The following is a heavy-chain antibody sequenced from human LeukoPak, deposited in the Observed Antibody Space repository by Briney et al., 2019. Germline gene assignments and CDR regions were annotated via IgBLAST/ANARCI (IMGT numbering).Heavy chain of an antibody. D-gene: IGHD2-2*01. CDR3: ARVACSSTSCHHYYYYYMDV. J-gene: IGHJ6*03. V-gene: IGHV4-59*01. Sequence: SETLSLTCTVSGGSISSYYWSWIRQPPGKGLEWIGYIYYSGSTNYNPSLKSRVTISVDTSKNQFSLKLSSVTAADTAVYYCARVACSSTSCHHYYYYYMDVWSKGTTVTVSS. CDR1: GGSISSYY. CDR2: IYYSGST.